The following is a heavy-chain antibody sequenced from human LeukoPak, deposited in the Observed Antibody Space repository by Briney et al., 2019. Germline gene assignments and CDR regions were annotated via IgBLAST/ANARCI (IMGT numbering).Heavy chain of an antibody. J-gene: IGHJ3*02. Sequence: SETLSLTCTVSGGSISSYYWSWIRQPPGKGLEWIGYIYYSGSTNYNPSLKSRVTISVDTSKNQFSLKLSSVTAADTAVYYCARDQGPYYDILTGYYRGAFDIWGQGTLVTVSS. CDR1: GGSISSYY. CDR3: ARDQGPYYDILTGYYRGAFDI. D-gene: IGHD3-9*01. CDR2: IYYSGST. V-gene: IGHV4-59*12.